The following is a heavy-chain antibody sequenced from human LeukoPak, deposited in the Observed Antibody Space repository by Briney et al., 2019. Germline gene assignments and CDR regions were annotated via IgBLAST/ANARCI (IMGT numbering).Heavy chain of an antibody. CDR1: GFIFSNSV. CDR2: IRDTGGST. J-gene: IGHJ4*02. Sequence: GGSLRLSCAASGFIFSNSVMSWVRQPPGKGLEWVSAIRDTGGSTIYADSVKGRFTISRENSRNTLYLQMDGLRAEDSAVYYCAKGPEYYFDYWGQGTLVTVSS. V-gene: IGHV3-23*01. CDR3: AKGPEYYFDY.